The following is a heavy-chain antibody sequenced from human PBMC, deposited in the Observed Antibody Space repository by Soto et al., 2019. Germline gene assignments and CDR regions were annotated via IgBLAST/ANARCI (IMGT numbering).Heavy chain of an antibody. CDR1: RYAITNYA. J-gene: IGHJ4*02. V-gene: IGHV1-3*01. CDR3: ARFSGDGLGNNFAN. CDR2: INAGDGNT. D-gene: IGHD3-10*01. Sequence: ASVKPSSKASRYAITNYAIHWARQAPGQTLQWMGRINAGDGNTRYPQNSQGRVTITRDTSATTTYMELSSLRSEDTAVYYCARFSGDGLGNNFANWGQGTLVTVSS.